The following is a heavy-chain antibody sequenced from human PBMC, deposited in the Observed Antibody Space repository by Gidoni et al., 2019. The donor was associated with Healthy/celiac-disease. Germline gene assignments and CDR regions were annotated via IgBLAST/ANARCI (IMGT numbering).Heavy chain of an antibody. Sequence: QVQLVQSGAEVKKPGASVKVSCKASGYTFTGYYMHWVRQAPGQGLEWMGRINPNSGGTNYAQKFQGRVTMTRDTSISTAYMELSRLRSDDTAVYYCARGDHLGDGYNLFDYWGQGTLVTVSS. CDR3: ARGDHLGDGYNLFDY. CDR2: INPNSGGT. V-gene: IGHV1-2*06. D-gene: IGHD5-12*01. CDR1: GYTFTGYY. J-gene: IGHJ4*02.